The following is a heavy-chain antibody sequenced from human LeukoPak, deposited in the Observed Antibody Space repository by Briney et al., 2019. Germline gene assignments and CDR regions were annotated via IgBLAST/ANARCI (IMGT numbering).Heavy chain of an antibody. J-gene: IGHJ4*02. D-gene: IGHD3-22*01. Sequence: SETPSLTCTVSGGSISSYYWSWIRQPPGKGLEWIGYIYYSGSTNYNPSLKSRVTISVDTSKNQFSLELSSVTAADTAVYYCARSSSYSSGYYYWGQGTLVTVSS. CDR3: ARSSSYSSGYYY. CDR1: GGSISSYY. V-gene: IGHV4-59*08. CDR2: IYYSGST.